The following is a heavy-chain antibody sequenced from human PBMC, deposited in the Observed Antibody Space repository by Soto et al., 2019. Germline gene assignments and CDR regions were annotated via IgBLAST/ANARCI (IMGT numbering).Heavy chain of an antibody. CDR3: ARESEDLTSNFDY. CDR2: ISSSGGTI. J-gene: IGHJ4*02. Sequence: VGSLRLSCAASGFTFSSYDMNWVRQAPGKGLEWLSYISSSGGTIYYADSPKGRFTVSRDNAKNSVYLEMNSLSAEDTAVYYCARESEDLTSNFDYWGQGTLVTVSS. V-gene: IGHV3-48*03. CDR1: GFTFSSYD.